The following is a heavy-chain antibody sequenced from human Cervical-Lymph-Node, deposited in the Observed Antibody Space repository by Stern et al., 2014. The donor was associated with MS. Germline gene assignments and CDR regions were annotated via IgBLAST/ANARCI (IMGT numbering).Heavy chain of an antibody. J-gene: IGHJ4*02. CDR3: ARDAPGPVDQTACYDY. V-gene: IGHV1-2*02. D-gene: IGHD2-21*01. CDR2: IDCNSGAT. CDR1: TYTFTAYH. Sequence: QVQLMQSGAEVKQPGTSVKVSCKASTYTFTAYHLNWVRQAPGQGLERMGWIDCNSGATKDAQKFQGRVTMNRDTSISTAYMELSRLTSDDTAVYYCARDAPGPVDQTACYDYWGQGTLVTVSS.